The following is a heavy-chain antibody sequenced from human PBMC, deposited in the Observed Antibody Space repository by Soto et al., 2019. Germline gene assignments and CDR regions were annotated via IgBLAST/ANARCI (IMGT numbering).Heavy chain of an antibody. D-gene: IGHD5-12*01. Sequence: PSRTLSLTCVISGASVSSNTASWNWLRQSPSRGLEWLGRTFFRSKWYNDYAVSVKSRIISSPDTSNSQYTLQLNSVTPEDTAVYFCAKGDNLGPKTGYAFDPWRQGIMVTVSS. J-gene: IGHJ5*02. V-gene: IGHV6-1*01. CDR3: AKGDNLGPKTGYAFDP. CDR2: TFFRSKWYN. CDR1: GASVSSNTAS.